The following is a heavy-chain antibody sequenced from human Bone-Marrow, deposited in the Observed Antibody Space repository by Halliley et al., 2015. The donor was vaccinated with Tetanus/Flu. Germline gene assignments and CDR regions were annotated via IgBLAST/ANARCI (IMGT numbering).Heavy chain of an antibody. CDR3: ARRHGSIFGFSSDSGLAL. V-gene: IGHV5-51*01. CDR2: VYPVDSRT. D-gene: IGHD3-3*01. J-gene: IGHJ6*02. Sequence: QLVQSGAEVKKSGESLKISCKGSGYIFSTYWIAWVRQMPGKGLEWMGVVYPVDSRTRYSLSFQGHVPISADRSKNTAYLQWSSRRASDPAVCFCARRHGSIFGFSSDSGLALWGQRTPVAIS. CDR1: GYIFSTYW.